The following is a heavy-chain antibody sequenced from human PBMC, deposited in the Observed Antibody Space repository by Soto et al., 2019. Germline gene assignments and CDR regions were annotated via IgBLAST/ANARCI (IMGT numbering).Heavy chain of an antibody. J-gene: IGHJ3*02. CDR1: GFTFSNAW. CDR3: TTHAEDPSPYDAFDI. V-gene: IGHV3-15*01. Sequence: GGSLRLSCAASGFTFSNAWMSWVRQAPGKGLEWVGRIKSKTDGGTTDYAAPVKGRFTISRDDSKNTLYLQMNSLKTEDTAVYYCTTHAEDPSPYDAFDIWGQGTMVTVSS. CDR2: IKSKTDGGTT. D-gene: IGHD6-6*01.